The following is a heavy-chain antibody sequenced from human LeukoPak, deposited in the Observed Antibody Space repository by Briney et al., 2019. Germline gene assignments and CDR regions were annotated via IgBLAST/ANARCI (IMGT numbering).Heavy chain of an antibody. V-gene: IGHV3-72*01. CDR2: TRNKANSYTT. D-gene: IGHD1-20*01. Sequence: GGSLRLSCAASGFTFSDHYMDWVRQAPGKGLEWVGRTRNKANSYTTEYAASVKGRFTISRDDSKNSLYLQMNSLKTEDTAVYYCARVRIIGTSYYFDSWGQGTLVTVSP. J-gene: IGHJ4*02. CDR1: GFTFSDHY. CDR3: ARVRIIGTSYYFDS.